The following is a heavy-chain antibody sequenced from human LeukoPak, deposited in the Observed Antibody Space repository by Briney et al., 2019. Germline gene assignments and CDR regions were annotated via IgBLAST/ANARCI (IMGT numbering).Heavy chain of an antibody. J-gene: IGHJ5*02. CDR1: GGSISGYY. V-gene: IGHV4-59*01. Sequence: SETLSLTCTVSGGSISGYYWSWIRQPPGKRLEWIGYIYYSGSTIYNPSLKSRVTIPVDTSKNQVSLELSSVTAADTTVYYCARGRYFDWLPSNWFDPWGQGTLVTVSS. D-gene: IGHD3-9*01. CDR3: ARGRYFDWLPSNWFDP. CDR2: IYYSGST.